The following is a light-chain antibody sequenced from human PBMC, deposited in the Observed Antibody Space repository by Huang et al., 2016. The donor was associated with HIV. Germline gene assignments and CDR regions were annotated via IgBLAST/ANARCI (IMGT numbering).Light chain of an antibody. J-gene: IGKJ1*01. CDR2: WAS. V-gene: IGKV4-1*01. CDR1: QSLLYSLNGKNY. CDR3: QQYYSVPQT. Sequence: DIVMTQAPGSLSVSPGERATISCKSSQSLLYSLNGKNYLAWFQQRPGRPPKLSLYWASTSESGIPDRFSGSGSGTDFTLTIDNVQPEDVAIYYCQQYYSVPQTFGRGTKVEIK.